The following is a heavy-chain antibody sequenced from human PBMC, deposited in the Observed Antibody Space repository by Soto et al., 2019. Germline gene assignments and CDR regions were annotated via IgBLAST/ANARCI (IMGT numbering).Heavy chain of an antibody. V-gene: IGHV1-18*04. J-gene: IGHJ4*02. CDR3: ATEPIYYNDGSGYYPLGH. CDR2: ISAHNGDT. Sequence: ASVKVSCKASGYSFATYGFSWVRQAPGQGLECVGWISAHNGDTHYSQKFQGRVTLTTDTSTNTGYMELRSLTSDDTAVYFCATEPIYYNDGSGYYPLGHWVQGTLVT. CDR1: GYSFATYG. D-gene: IGHD3-22*01.